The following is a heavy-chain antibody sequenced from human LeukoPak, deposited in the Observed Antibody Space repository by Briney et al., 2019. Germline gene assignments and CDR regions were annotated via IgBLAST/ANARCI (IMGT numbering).Heavy chain of an antibody. V-gene: IGHV3-23*01. Sequence: GGSLRLSCAASGFTFSSYAMTWVRQAPGKGLEWVSTISGTGNSKYYADSVKGRFTISRDNSKNTLYLQMNSLRADDTVIYNCAKDRSPSSSAWDWGQGTLVIVSS. CDR3: AKDRSPSSSAWD. D-gene: IGHD6-13*01. CDR2: ISGTGNSK. CDR1: GFTFSSYA. J-gene: IGHJ4*02.